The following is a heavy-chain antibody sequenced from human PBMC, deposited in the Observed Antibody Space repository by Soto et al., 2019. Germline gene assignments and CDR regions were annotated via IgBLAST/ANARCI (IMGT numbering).Heavy chain of an antibody. D-gene: IGHD3-10*01. CDR3: TTDLRNYGSGSYPFDY. CDR1: GFTFSNAW. J-gene: IGHJ4*02. CDR2: IKSKTDGGTT. Sequence: EVQLVESGGGLVKPGGSLSLACAASGFTFSNAWMNWVRQAPGKGLEWVGRIKSKTDGGTTDYAAPVNGRFTISRDDSKNTMYLQMNSLKTEDTAVYYCTTDLRNYGSGSYPFDYWGQGTLVTVSS. V-gene: IGHV3-15*07.